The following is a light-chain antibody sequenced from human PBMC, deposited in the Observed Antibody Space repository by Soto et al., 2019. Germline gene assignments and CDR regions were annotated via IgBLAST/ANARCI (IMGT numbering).Light chain of an antibody. Sequence: QSALTQPASVSGSPGQSITFSCTGSNSDIGGSVYVSWYQQHPGKAPKLMIYEVNNRPSGVSSRFSGSKSGNTASLTISGLQPEDEASYYCTSFTGTSSQFVFGSGTKLTVL. V-gene: IGLV2-14*01. CDR3: TSFTGTSSQFV. CDR2: EVN. J-gene: IGLJ1*01. CDR1: NSDIGGSVY.